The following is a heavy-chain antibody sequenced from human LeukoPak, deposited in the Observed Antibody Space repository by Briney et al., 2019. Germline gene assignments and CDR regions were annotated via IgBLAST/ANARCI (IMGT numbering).Heavy chain of an antibody. V-gene: IGHV3-21*01. CDR3: ARETVTGKGVGI. CDR1: GFTFSSYT. J-gene: IGHJ3*02. D-gene: IGHD3-9*01. CDR2: ISSSSSYI. Sequence: GGSLRLSCAASGFTFSSYTMNWVRQAPGKGLEWVSSISSSSSYIYYADSVKGRFTISRDNAKNSLYLQMNSLRAEDTAVYYCARETVTGKGVGIWGQGTMVTVSS.